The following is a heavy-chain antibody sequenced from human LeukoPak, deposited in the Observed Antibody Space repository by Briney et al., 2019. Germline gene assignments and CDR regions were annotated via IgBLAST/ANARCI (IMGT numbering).Heavy chain of an antibody. CDR2: ISSSGSTI. V-gene: IGHV3-48*03. Sequence: GGSLRLSCAASGFTFSSYEMNWVRQAPGKGLEWVSYISSSGSTIYYADSVKGRFTISRDNAKNSLYLQMNSLRAEDTAVYYCARDRLDGCSSTSSYSDWGQGTLVTVSS. J-gene: IGHJ4*02. CDR3: ARDRLDGCSSTSSYSD. D-gene: IGHD2-2*01. CDR1: GFTFSSYE.